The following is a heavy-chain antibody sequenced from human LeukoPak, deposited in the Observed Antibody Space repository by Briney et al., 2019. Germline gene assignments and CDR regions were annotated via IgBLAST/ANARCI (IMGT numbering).Heavy chain of an antibody. J-gene: IGHJ4*02. CDR2: IIPIFGTA. CDR1: GYTFTSYY. Sequence: ASVKVSCKASGYTFTSYYMHWVRQAPGQGLEWMGGIIPIFGTANYAQKFQGRVTITADESTSTAYMELSSLRSEDTAVYYCARSRIVSGYYYHFDYWGQGTLVTVSS. CDR3: ARSRIVSGYYYHFDY. V-gene: IGHV1-69*13. D-gene: IGHD3-22*01.